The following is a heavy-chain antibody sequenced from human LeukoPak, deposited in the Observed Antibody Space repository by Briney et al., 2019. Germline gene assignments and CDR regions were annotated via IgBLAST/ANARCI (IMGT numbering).Heavy chain of an antibody. J-gene: IGHJ5*02. CDR1: GFTFSSYG. CDR2: IRCDGSNK. Sequence: GGSLRLSCEASGFTFSSYGMHWVRQAPGKGLEWVAFIRCDGSNKYYADSVKGRFTISRDNSKNTLYLQMNSLRAEDTAVYYCARVVLRFLEWSETNWFDPWGQGTLVTVSS. CDR3: ARVVLRFLEWSETNWFDP. V-gene: IGHV3-30*02. D-gene: IGHD3-3*01.